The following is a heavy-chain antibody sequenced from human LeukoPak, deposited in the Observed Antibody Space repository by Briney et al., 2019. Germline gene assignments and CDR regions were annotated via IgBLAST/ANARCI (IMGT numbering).Heavy chain of an antibody. CDR1: GGSISSSY. V-gene: IGHV4-59*01. D-gene: IGHD1-26*01. Sequence: SETLSLTCTVSGGSISSSYWSWIRQPPGKGLEWIGYIYYNGNTNYNPSLRSRVTISVDTSKNQFSLKLSSVTTADTAVYYCAGGPSGSYGQTLYWGQGTLVTVSS. J-gene: IGHJ4*02. CDR3: AGGPSGSYGQTLY. CDR2: IYYNGNT.